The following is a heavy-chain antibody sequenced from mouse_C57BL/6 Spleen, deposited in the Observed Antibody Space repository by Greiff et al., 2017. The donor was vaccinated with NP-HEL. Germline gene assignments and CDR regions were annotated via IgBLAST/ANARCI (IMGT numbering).Heavy chain of an antibody. V-gene: IGHV1-64*01. CDR2: IHPNSGST. Sequence: QVQLQQPGAELVKPGASVKLSCKASGYTFTSYWMHWVKQRPGQGLEWIGMIHPNSGSTNYNEKFKSKATLTVDKSSSTAYMQLSSLTSEDSAVYYCARDGGGYYVYAMDYWGQGTSVTVSS. CDR1: GYTFTSYW. D-gene: IGHD2-3*01. CDR3: ARDGGGYYVYAMDY. J-gene: IGHJ4*01.